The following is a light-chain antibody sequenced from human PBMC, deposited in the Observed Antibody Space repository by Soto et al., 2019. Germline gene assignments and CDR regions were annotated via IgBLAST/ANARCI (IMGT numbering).Light chain of an antibody. Sequence: QLTQSPSTLTGSVGDRVTITCRASQTISSWLAWYQQKPGKAPKLLIYKASTLQSGVPSRFSGSGSGTEFTLTISSLQPDDFATYYCQHYNSYSEAFGQGTKVDI. CDR1: QTISSW. V-gene: IGKV1-5*03. J-gene: IGKJ1*01. CDR3: QHYNSYSEA. CDR2: KAS.